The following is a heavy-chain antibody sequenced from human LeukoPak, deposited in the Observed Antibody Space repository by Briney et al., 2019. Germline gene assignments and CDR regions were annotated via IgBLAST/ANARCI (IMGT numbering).Heavy chain of an antibody. Sequence: GGSLRLSCAASGFTFSDYYMTWIRQAPGKGLEWVSYISSSGNTIYYADSVRGRFTISRDNAKNSLYLQMNSLRAEDTAIYYCAREISGGMDVWGQGATVTVSS. J-gene: IGHJ6*02. V-gene: IGHV3-11*01. CDR2: ISSSGNTI. CDR1: GFTFSDYY. CDR3: AREISGGMDV.